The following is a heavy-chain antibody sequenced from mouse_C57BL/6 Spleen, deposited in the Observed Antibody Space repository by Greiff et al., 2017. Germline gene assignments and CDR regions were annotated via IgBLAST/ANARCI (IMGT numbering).Heavy chain of an antibody. CDR2: ISSGGDYI. J-gene: IGHJ2*01. CDR1: GFTFSSYA. D-gene: IGHD2-2*01. Sequence: EVHLVESGEGLVKPGGSLKLSCAASGFTFSSYAMSWVRQTPEKRLEWVAYISSGGDYIYYADTVKGRFTISRDNARNTLYLQMSSLKSEDTAMYYCTREAYGYDGSFDYWGQGTTLTVSS. CDR3: TREAYGYDGSFDY. V-gene: IGHV5-9-1*02.